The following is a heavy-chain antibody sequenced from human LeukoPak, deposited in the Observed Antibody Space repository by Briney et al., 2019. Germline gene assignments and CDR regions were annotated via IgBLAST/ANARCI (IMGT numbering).Heavy chain of an antibody. Sequence: GGSLRLSCAASGFTFSSYSMNWVRQAPGKGLEWVSSISSSSSYIYYADSVKGRFTISRDNAKNSLYLQMNSLRAEDTAVYYCGRDIISLGAFDYWGQGTLVTVSS. D-gene: IGHD3-16*01. CDR1: GFTFSSYS. J-gene: IGHJ4*02. V-gene: IGHV3-21*01. CDR3: GRDIISLGAFDY. CDR2: ISSSSSYI.